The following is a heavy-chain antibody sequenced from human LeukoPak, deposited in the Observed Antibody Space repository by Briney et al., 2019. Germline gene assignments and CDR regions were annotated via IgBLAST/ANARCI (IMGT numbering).Heavy chain of an antibody. J-gene: IGHJ3*02. CDR3: ARATYYVAFDI. Sequence: PSETLSLTCAVSGGSLSGYYWTWIRQPPGKGLEWIGEIYHSGSTNYNPSLKSRVTISVDTSKNQFSLKLSSVTAADTAVYYCARATYYVAFDIWGQGTMVTVSS. D-gene: IGHD3-10*02. CDR2: IYHSGST. V-gene: IGHV4-34*01. CDR1: GGSLSGYY.